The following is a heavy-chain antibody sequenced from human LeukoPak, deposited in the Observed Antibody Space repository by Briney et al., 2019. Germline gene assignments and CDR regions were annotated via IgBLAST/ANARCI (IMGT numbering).Heavy chain of an antibody. J-gene: IGHJ3*02. D-gene: IGHD3-10*01. Sequence: SETLSLTCIFSGDSITNYYWIWIRQPPGKGLEWIGYIYYSGSTNYNPSLKKRLPLPRDTSNNHFSLKLSSDTAANPAVYYCAGDAFSSNAFDMWGEGTVLAVSS. CDR1: GDSITNYY. V-gene: IGHV4-59*01. CDR2: IYYSGST. CDR3: AGDAFSSNAFDM.